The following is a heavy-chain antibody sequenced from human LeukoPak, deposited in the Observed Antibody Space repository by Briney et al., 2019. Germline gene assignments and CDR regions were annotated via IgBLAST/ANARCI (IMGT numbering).Heavy chain of an antibody. CDR3: ARDRWELLRSVDC. V-gene: IGHV3-21*01. J-gene: IGHJ4*02. Sequence: GGSLRLSCAASGFTFSSYSMNWVRQAPGKGLEWLSSIGSTGAYIFYADSVKGRFTISRDNAKNSLYLQMNSLRAEDTAIYYCARDRWELLRSVDCWGQGTLVTVSS. CDR2: IGSTGAYI. CDR1: GFTFSSYS. D-gene: IGHD2-15*01.